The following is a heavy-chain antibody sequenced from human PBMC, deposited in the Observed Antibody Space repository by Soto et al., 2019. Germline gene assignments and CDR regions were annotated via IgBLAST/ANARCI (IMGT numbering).Heavy chain of an antibody. CDR2: IYYSGST. CDR3: ARHNYGSGSTYFGY. D-gene: IGHD3-10*01. J-gene: IGHJ4*02. Sequence: WISNKPGKGLEWIGYIYYSGSTNYNPSLKSRVTISADPSTNQFSLKLNSMTAADTAVYYCARHNYGSGSTYFGYWGQGTLGSVSS. V-gene: IGHV4-59*08.